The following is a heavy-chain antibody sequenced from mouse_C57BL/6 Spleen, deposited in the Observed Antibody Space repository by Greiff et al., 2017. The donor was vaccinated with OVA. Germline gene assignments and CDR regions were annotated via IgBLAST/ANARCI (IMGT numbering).Heavy chain of an antibody. CDR3: ARDGSGYLDY. CDR2: ISDGGSYT. J-gene: IGHJ2*01. D-gene: IGHD3-2*02. CDR1: GFTFSSYA. Sequence: EVKLQESGGGLVKPGGSLKLSCAASGFTFSSYAMSWVRQTPEKRLEWVATISDGGSYTYYPDNVKGRFTISRDNAKNNLYLQMSHLKSEDTAMYYCARDGSGYLDYWGQGTTLTVSS. V-gene: IGHV5-4*01.